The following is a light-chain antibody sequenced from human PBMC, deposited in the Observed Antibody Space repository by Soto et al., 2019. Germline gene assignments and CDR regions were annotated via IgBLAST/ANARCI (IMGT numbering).Light chain of an antibody. CDR3: SSYTSITTLI. Sequence: QSALTQPASVSGSPGQSITISCTGTSGDVGGYNYVSWYQQHPGKAPKLMIYEVSNRPSGVSNRFSGSKSGNTASLTISGLQAEDEADYYCSSYTSITTLIFGGGTKLTVL. J-gene: IGLJ2*01. CDR2: EVS. V-gene: IGLV2-14*01. CDR1: SGDVGGYNY.